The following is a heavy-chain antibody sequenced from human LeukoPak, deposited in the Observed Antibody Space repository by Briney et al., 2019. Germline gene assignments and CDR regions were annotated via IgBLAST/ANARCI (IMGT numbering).Heavy chain of an antibody. D-gene: IGHD2-2*01. V-gene: IGHV1-2*02. CDR3: ARRPPLRSAIVVVPAAMHAFDI. CDR2: INPNSGGT. Sequence: GASVKVSCKASGYTFTGYYMHWVRQAPGQGLEWMGWINPNSGGTNYAQKFQGRVTMTRDTSISTAYMELSRLRSDDTAVYYCARRPPLRSAIVVVPAAMHAFDIWGQGTMVTVSS. CDR1: GYTFTGYY. J-gene: IGHJ3*02.